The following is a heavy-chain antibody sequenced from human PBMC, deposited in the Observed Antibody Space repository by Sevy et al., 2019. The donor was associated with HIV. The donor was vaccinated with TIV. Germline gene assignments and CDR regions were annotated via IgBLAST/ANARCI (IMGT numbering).Heavy chain of an antibody. CDR1: GYTFTTRG. CDR2: ISAYGDT. CDR3: ARASGLRGISGDFDY. D-gene: IGHD3-10*01. J-gene: IGHJ4*02. V-gene: IGHV1-18*01. Sequence: ASVKVSCTASGYTFTTRGLTWVRQAPGQGLEWMGWISAYGDTDYAQQVQGRITMTTDTSTKTAYMELRNLRSDDTAVYYCARASGLRGISGDFDYWGQGTLVTVSS.